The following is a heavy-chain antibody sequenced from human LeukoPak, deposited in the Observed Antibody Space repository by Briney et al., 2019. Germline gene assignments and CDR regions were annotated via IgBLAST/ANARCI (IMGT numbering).Heavy chain of an antibody. CDR1: GYTFTSYG. CDR2: ISAYNGNT. V-gene: IGHV1-18*01. Sequence: GASVKVSCKASGYTFTSYGISWVRQAPGQGLEWMGWISAYNGNTNYAQKLQGRVTMTTDTSTSTAYMELRSLRSDDTAVYYCARVGSGLWWGYYYDSSGYDYGMDVWGQGTTVTVSS. CDR3: ARVGSGLWWGYYYDSSGYDYGMDV. D-gene: IGHD3-22*01. J-gene: IGHJ6*02.